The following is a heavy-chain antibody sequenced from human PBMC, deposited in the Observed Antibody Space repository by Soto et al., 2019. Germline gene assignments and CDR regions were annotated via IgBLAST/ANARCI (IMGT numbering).Heavy chain of an antibody. CDR1: GGSINSSSYN. V-gene: IGHV4-39*01. Sequence: QLQLQESGPGLVKPSETLSLTCTVSGGSINSSSYNWGWIRQPPGKGLEWIGSIYCTGSTYYNLSLRSRVTISVDTSKNQFSRKLSSVTAADTALYYCASHGVLLGFGELSSRFDYWGQRTLVTVSS. J-gene: IGHJ4*02. D-gene: IGHD3-10*01. CDR3: ASHGVLLGFGELSSRFDY. CDR2: IYCTGST.